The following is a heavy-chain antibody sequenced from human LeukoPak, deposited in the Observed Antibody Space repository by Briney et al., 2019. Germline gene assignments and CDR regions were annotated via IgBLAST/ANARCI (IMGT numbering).Heavy chain of an antibody. J-gene: IGHJ6*02. V-gene: IGHV3-7*05. CDR3: ARDSRGQSYYYYGMDV. CDR2: IEQDGSEK. D-gene: IGHD2-15*01. Sequence: GGSLRLSCVASGFTFSSYWMSWVRQAPGKGLEWVANIEQDGSEKYYVDSVKGRFTISRDNAKNSLYLQMNSLRAEDTAMYYCARDSRGQSYYYYGMDVWGQGTTVAVSS. CDR1: GFTFSSYW.